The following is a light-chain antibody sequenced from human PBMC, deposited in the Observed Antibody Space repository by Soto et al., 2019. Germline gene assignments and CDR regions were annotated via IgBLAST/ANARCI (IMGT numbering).Light chain of an antibody. CDR2: EVS. CDR1: QSLLHRDGKTY. J-gene: IGKJ4*01. Sequence: PGQPASISCRSSQSLLHRDGKTYLYWYLQKPGQPPQLLIHEVSNRFSGVPDRFSGSGSGTDFTLRISRLAPEDVGVYYCMQTIQLPLTFGGGTKVEIK. CDR3: MQTIQLPLT. V-gene: IGKV2D-29*01.